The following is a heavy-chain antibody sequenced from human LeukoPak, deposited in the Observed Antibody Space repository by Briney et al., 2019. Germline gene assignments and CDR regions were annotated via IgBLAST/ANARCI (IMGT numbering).Heavy chain of an antibody. CDR3: ARDIGVSQFDF. J-gene: IGHJ4*02. CDR1: GYTFTSYG. Sequence: RASVKVSCKASGYTFTSYGISWVRQAPGQGLEWMGWISGYNGKTEYSQRFQGRVTMTTDTSTSTAYMDLRSLTSDDTAVYYCARDIGVSQFDFWGQGTLVTVSS. V-gene: IGHV1-18*01. D-gene: IGHD3-10*01. CDR2: ISGYNGKT.